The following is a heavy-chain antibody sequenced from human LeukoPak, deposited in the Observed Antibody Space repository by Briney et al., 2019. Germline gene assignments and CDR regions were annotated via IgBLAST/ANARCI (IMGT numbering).Heavy chain of an antibody. CDR2: ISGSGGST. CDR3: AKGLHSNPGDGSSTIRRYYYYYGMDV. J-gene: IGHJ6*02. CDR1: GFTFSSYA. D-gene: IGHD2-2*01. V-gene: IGHV3-23*01. Sequence: PGGSLRLSCAASGFTFSSYAMSWVRQAPGKGLEWVSAISGSGGSTYYADSVKGRFTISRDNSKNTLYLQMNGLRAEDTAVYYCAKGLHSNPGDGSSTIRRYYYYYGMDVWGQGTTVTVSS.